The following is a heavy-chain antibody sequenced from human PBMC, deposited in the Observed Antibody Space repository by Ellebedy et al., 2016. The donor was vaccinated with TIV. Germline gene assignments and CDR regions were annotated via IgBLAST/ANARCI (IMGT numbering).Heavy chain of an antibody. V-gene: IGHV3-33*01. CDR3: VRDSYYSGSSGNYYHYFNL. D-gene: IGHD3-22*01. CDR1: GFAFNTYL. Sequence: PGGSLRLSCAASGFAFNTYLMHWVRQAPGKRLEWVAVIWCDGSQKYYRDSVKGRFTVSRDNSRNTLDLHMNNLKDEETAVYYCVRDSYYSGSSGNYYHYFNLWGRGTLVTVSS. J-gene: IGHJ2*01. CDR2: IWCDGSQK.